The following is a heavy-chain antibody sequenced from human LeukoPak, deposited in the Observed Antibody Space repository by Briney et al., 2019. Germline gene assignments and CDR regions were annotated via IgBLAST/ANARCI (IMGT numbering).Heavy chain of an antibody. CDR2: MNSDGSTT. V-gene: IGHV3-74*01. D-gene: IGHD6-13*01. CDR3: ARLPGIAAAGELIYYYYMDV. J-gene: IGHJ6*03. CDR1: GFTFSTTW. Sequence: GGSLRLSCAASGFTFSTTWLHWVRQTPGEGLVWVSRMNSDGSTTDYADSVKGRFTISRDNAKSSLYLQMNSLRAEDTAVYYCARLPGIAAAGELIYYYYMDVWGKGTTVTVSS.